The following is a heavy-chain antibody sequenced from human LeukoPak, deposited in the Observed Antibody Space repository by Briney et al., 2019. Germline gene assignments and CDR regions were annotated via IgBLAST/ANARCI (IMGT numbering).Heavy chain of an antibody. CDR2: IRGGGAT. V-gene: IGHV3-23*01. CDR1: GFSFSTYA. D-gene: IGHD1-1*01. J-gene: IGHJ4*02. Sequence: GGSLRLSCAASGFSFSTYATSWVRQAPAGGPEWVTSIRGGGATFYADSVKGRFTPSRDDSRNTVYLQLNNLRVEDTAIYYCAKANWVSNADAVWWGQGTQVTVSS. CDR3: AKANWVSNADAVW.